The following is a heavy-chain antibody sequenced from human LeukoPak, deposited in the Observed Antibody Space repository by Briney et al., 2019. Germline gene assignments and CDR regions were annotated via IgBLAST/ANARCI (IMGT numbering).Heavy chain of an antibody. CDR3: ARGASGHSSNWNFPYYYYYMDV. Sequence: GGSLRLSCAASGFTFSSYAMSWVRQAPGKGLEWVSAISGSGGSTYYADSVKGRFTISRDNSKNTLYLQMNSLRGDDTAMYYCARGASGHSSNWNFPYYYYYMDVWGKGTTVTISS. D-gene: IGHD6-13*01. J-gene: IGHJ6*03. CDR2: ISGSGGST. CDR1: GFTFSSYA. V-gene: IGHV3-23*01.